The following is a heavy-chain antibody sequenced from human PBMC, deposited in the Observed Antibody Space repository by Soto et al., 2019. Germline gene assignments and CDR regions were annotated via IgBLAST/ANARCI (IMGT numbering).Heavy chain of an antibody. D-gene: IGHD2-15*01. CDR1: GGTFSSYA. CDR2: IIPIFGTA. Sequence: QVQLVQSGAEVTKPGSSVKVSCKASGGTFSSYAISWVRQAPGQGLEWMGGIIPIFGTANYAQKFQGRVTITADESTITAYMELSSLRSEDTAVYYCARVVTVVKSFHYWYFDLWGRGTLVTVSS. V-gene: IGHV1-69*12. CDR3: ARVVTVVKSFHYWYFDL. J-gene: IGHJ2*01.